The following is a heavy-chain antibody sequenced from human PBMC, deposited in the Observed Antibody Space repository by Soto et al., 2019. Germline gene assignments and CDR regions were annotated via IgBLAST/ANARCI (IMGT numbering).Heavy chain of an antibody. D-gene: IGHD6-19*01. J-gene: IGHJ4*02. CDR1: GGTFSRSG. CDR2: IIPIFPTA. Sequence: SVKVSCKASGGTFSRSGLIWVRQAPGQGLEWVGGIIPIFPTAHYGQKFQGRVTITADESTSTVYMELSSLRSEDTAVYYCARDKGYSSSKYFIDNWGPGTLVTVSS. V-gene: IGHV1-69*13. CDR3: ARDKGYSSSKYFIDN.